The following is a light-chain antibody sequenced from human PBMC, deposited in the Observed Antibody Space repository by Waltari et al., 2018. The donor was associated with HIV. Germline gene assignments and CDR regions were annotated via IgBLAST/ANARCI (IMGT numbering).Light chain of an antibody. Sequence: EIVMTQSPATLSVSPGGRATLSCRASQSVSRNLSWYQQIPGQAPRLLVSGAFTGATGSPASFRGSGSGTEFSYTNSCVQSEDLAMYYCQHYNDWHVTFGQGTRLEIK. CDR2: GAF. CDR3: QHYNDWHVT. V-gene: IGKV3-15*01. J-gene: IGKJ5*01. CDR1: QSVSRN.